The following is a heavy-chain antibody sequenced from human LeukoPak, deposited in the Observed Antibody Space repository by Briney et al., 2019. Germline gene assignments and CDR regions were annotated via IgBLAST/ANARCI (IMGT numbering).Heavy chain of an antibody. CDR1: GFTFSSYA. V-gene: IGHV3-23*01. CDR2: ISGSGGNT. D-gene: IGHD4-11*01. J-gene: IGHJ4*02. Sequence: GGSLRLSCAASGFTFSSYAMSWVRQAPGKGLEWVSAISGSGGNTYYADSVKGRFTISRDKSKNTLYLQMNSLRAEDTAVYYCVKDWDYSNFCSDYWGQGTLVTVSS. CDR3: VKDWDYSNFCSDY.